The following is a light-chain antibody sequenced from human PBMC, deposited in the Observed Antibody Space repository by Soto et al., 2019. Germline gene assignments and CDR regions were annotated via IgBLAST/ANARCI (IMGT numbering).Light chain of an antibody. CDR1: QSVRSY. J-gene: IGKJ5*01. CDR3: QQRGNWPPIT. Sequence: EIVLTQSPATLSLSPGERATLSCRASQSVRSYLAWYQQKPGQAPRLLIYDATTRATGIPARFSGSGSGTDFTLTISSLEPDDFAVYYCQQRGNWPPITFGQGTRLEIK. CDR2: DAT. V-gene: IGKV3-11*01.